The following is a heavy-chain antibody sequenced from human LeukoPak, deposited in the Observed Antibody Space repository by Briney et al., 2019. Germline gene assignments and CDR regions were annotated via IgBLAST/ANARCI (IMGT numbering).Heavy chain of an antibody. CDR3: ARGDSSGYVCDY. D-gene: IGHD3-22*01. CDR1: GFIFSSYS. Sequence: GGSLRLSCAASGFIFSSYSMNWVRQAPGKGLEWVSSISSSSSYIYYADSVKGRFTISRDNAKNSLYVQMDSLRAEDTAVYYCARGDSSGYVCDYWGQGTLVTVSS. CDR2: ISSSSSYI. J-gene: IGHJ4*02. V-gene: IGHV3-21*06.